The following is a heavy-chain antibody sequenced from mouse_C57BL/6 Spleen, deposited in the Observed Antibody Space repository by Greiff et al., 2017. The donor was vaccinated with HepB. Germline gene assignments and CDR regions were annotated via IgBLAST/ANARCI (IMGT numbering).Heavy chain of an antibody. V-gene: IGHV1-54*01. J-gene: IGHJ3*01. CDR1: GYAFTNYL. CDR3: ARQAGSSPFAY. Sequence: VQLVESGAELVRPGTSVKVSCKASGYAFTNYLIEWVKQRPGQGLEWIGVINPGSGGTNYNEKFKGKATLTADKSSSTAYMQRSSLTSEDSAVYFCARQAGSSPFAYWGQGTLVTVSA. CDR2: INPGSGGT. D-gene: IGHD1-1*01.